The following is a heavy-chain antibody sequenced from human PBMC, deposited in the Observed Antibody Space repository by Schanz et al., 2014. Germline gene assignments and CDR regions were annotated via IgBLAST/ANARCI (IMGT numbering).Heavy chain of an antibody. CDR2: LWHDGSKK. Sequence: VQLVESGGGVVQPGRSLRLSCVASGFTFSSYDVFWVRQAPGKGLEWVAILWHDGSKKYYADSVKGRFTISRDNAKNSLYLEMNSLRAEDTALYYCARDRRNADLDYWGQGTLVTVSS. CDR3: ARDRRNADLDY. CDR1: GFTFSSYD. V-gene: IGHV3-33*01. J-gene: IGHJ4*02. D-gene: IGHD1-1*01.